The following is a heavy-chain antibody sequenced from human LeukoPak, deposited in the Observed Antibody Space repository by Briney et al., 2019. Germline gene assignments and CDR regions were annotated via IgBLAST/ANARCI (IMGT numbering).Heavy chain of an antibody. V-gene: IGHV3-11*01. CDR2: ISNGGGTI. J-gene: IGHJ4*02. D-gene: IGHD3-3*01. CDR3: AKVALFWSGYYTGAIKLYYFDY. Sequence: GGSLRLSCAASGFSFSDYYMSWIRQAPGKGLEWVSYISNGGGTIRYADSVKGRFTISRDNSKNTLYLQMNSLRAEDTAVYYCAKVALFWSGYYTGAIKLYYFDYWGQGTLVTVSS. CDR1: GFSFSDYY.